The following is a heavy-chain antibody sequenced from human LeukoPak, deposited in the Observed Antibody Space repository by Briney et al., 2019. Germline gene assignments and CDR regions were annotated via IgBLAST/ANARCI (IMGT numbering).Heavy chain of an antibody. V-gene: IGHV4-30-2*01. CDR2: IYHSGST. CDR1: GVSISSGGYY. D-gene: IGHD2-21*01. CDR3: ASGIDVVVVPTY. J-gene: IGHJ4*02. Sequence: PSQTLSLTCTVSGVSISSGGYYWSWIRQPPGKGLEWIGYIYHSGSTYYNPSLKSRVTISVDRSKNQFSLKLSSVTAADTAVYYCASGIDVVVVPTYWGQGTLVTVSS.